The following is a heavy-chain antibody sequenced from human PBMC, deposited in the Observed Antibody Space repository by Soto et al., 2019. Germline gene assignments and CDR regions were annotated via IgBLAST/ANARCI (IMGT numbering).Heavy chain of an antibody. D-gene: IGHD3-3*01. J-gene: IGHJ6*03. CDR2: INHSGST. CDR3: ARVGNVGGTIFGPHYYYYYMDV. Sequence: SETLSLTCAVYGGSFSGYYWSWIRQPPGKGLEWIGEINHSGSTNYNPSLKSRVTISVDTSKNQFSLKLSSVTAADTAVYYCARVGNVGGTIFGPHYYYYYMDVWGKGTTVTVSS. V-gene: IGHV4-34*01. CDR1: GGSFSGYY.